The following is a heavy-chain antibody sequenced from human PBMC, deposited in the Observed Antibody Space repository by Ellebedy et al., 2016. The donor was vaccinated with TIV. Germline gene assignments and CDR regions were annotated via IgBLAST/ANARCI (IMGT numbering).Heavy chain of an antibody. CDR1: GDTFSDYA. V-gene: IGHV1-69*13. J-gene: IGHJ5*02. CDR3: ARIRYDSGGAIHSWFDP. D-gene: IGHD3-22*01. CDR2: IIPFFGTL. Sequence: SVKVSCXASGDTFSDYAISWLRQAPGQGLEWMGEIIPFFGTLNYAQKFQGRVTITADESTTTSYMELSSLRSADTAVYYCARIRYDSGGAIHSWFDPWGQGTLVTVSS.